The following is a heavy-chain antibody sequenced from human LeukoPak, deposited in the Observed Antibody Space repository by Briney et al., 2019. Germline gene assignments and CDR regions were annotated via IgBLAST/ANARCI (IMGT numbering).Heavy chain of an antibody. V-gene: IGHV4-59*01. CDR1: GGSISSYY. CDR3: ARSPDYGDYFDY. Sequence: SETLSLTCAVSGGSISSYYWSWIRQPPGKGLEWIGYIYYSGSTNYNPSLKSRVTISVDTSKNQFSLKLSSVTAADTAVYYCARSPDYGDYFDYWGQGTLVTVSS. J-gene: IGHJ4*02. CDR2: IYYSGST. D-gene: IGHD4-17*01.